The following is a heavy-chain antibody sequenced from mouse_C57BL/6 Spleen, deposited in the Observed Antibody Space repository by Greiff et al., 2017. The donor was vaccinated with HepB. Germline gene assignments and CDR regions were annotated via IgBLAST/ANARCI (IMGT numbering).Heavy chain of an antibody. V-gene: IGHV1-69*01. CDR2: IEPSDSDT. CDR3: ARRGAYDGYTLFAY. J-gene: IGHJ3*01. Sequence: VQLQQPGAELVIPGASVKLSCKASGYTFTSYWLHWVMQRPGQGLEWIGEIEPSDSDTNYNQKFKGKSTLTVDKSSSTAYMQLSSLISEDSAVYYCARRGAYDGYTLFAYWGQGTLVTVSA. D-gene: IGHD2-3*01. CDR1: GYTFTSYW.